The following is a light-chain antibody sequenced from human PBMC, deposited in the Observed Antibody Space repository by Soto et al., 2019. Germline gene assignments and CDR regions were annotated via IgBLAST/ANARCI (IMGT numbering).Light chain of an antibody. V-gene: IGLV2-18*02. CDR3: SSFTSCSNLV. CDR1: SSDVGSYDR. CDR2: DVT. Sequence: QSALTQPPSVSGSPGQSVTISCTGTSSDVGSYDRVSWYQQPPGTAPKLMIYDVTNRPAGVPDRFSGSKSGNTASLTISGLQAEDEAHYYCSSFTSCSNLVFGGGTKVTVL. J-gene: IGLJ2*01.